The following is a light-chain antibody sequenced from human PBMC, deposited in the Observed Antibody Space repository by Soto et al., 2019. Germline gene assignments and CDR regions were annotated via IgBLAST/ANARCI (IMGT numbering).Light chain of an antibody. Sequence: QSVLTQPASVSGSPGQSITISCTGTSSDVGGYNYVSWYQQHPGKAPKLMIYEVSNRPSGVSNRFSGSKSGNTASLNISGLQAEDEADYYCSSYTSSRTRVVFGGGTKLTVL. CDR2: EVS. CDR3: SSYTSSRTRVV. V-gene: IGLV2-14*01. J-gene: IGLJ2*01. CDR1: SSDVGGYNY.